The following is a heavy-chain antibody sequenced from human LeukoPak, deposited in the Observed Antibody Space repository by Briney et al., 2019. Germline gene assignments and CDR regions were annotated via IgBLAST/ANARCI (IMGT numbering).Heavy chain of an antibody. CDR3: ARGEEYSSSSNYFDY. Sequence: AETLSLTCTVSGCSISSYYWSWIRQPPGKGLEWVGYIYYSGSTNYNPSLKSRVTISVDTSKNQFSLKLSSVTAADTAVYYCARGEEYSSSSNYFDYWGQGTLVTVSS. CDR1: GCSISSYY. CDR2: IYYSGST. D-gene: IGHD6-6*01. V-gene: IGHV4-59*01. J-gene: IGHJ4*02.